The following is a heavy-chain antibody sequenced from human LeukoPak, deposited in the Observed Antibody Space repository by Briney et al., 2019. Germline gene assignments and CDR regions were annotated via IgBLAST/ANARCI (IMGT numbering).Heavy chain of an antibody. CDR2: INPNSGGT. Sequence: ASVKVSCKASRYTFTGYYMHWVRQAPGQGLEWMGWINPNSGGTNYAQKFQGRVTMTRDTSISTAYMELSRLRSDDTAVYYCARVVGSSTTNLGYWGQGTLVTVSS. CDR3: ARVVGSSTTNLGY. D-gene: IGHD6-6*01. V-gene: IGHV1-2*02. CDR1: RYTFTGYY. J-gene: IGHJ4*02.